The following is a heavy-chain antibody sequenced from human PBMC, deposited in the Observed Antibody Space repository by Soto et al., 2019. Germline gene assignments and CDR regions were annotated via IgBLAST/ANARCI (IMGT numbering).Heavy chain of an antibody. J-gene: IGHJ3*02. D-gene: IGHD3-22*01. CDR3: AFTYYYDSSGYRIDAFDI. V-gene: IGHV4-39*01. Sequence: PSETLSLTCTVSGGSISSSSYYWGWIRQPPGKGLEWIGSIYYSGSTYYNPSLKSRVTISVDTSKNQFSLKLSSVTAADTAVYYCAFTYYYDSSGYRIDAFDIWGQGTMVTVSS. CDR2: IYYSGST. CDR1: GGSISSSSYY.